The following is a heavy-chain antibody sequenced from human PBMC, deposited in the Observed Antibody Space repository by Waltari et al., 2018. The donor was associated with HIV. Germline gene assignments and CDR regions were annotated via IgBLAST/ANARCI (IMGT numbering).Heavy chain of an antibody. CDR3: ARRGSSASPLTL. V-gene: IGHV4-34*01. CDR1: GGSFTNFY. J-gene: IGHJ4*02. CDR2: INHGGDT. Sequence: QVQLQQWGAGLLKPSETLSLTCSVYGGSFTNFYWTWFRQTPDEGLQWIGEINHGGDTNVNPSLKSRVIMSIDTSKYEISLNLTSVSVADTALYFCARRGSSASPLTLWGRGSRVTVSS. D-gene: IGHD3-10*01.